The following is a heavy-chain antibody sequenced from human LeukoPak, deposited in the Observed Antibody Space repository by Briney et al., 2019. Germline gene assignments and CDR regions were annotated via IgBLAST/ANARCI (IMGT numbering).Heavy chain of an antibody. CDR3: ARGLDYYDSSGYFHWFDP. CDR1: GYTFSDYY. D-gene: IGHD3-22*01. V-gene: IGHV1-8*02. J-gene: IGHJ5*02. Sequence: ASVKVSCKASGYTFSDYYIHWVRQAPGQGLEWVGWINLNSGNTGYAQKFQGRVTMTSNTSISTAYMELSSLRSEDTAVYYCARGLDYYDSSGYFHWFDPWGQGTLVTVSS. CDR2: INLNSGNT.